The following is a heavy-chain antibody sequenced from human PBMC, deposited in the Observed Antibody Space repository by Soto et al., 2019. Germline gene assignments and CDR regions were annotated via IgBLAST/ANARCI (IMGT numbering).Heavy chain of an antibody. D-gene: IGHD3-10*01. Sequence: SETLSLTCTVSGGSISSGGYYWNWIRQLPGKGLEWIGYIYYSGSTYYNPSLKSRLTISVDTSKNQFSLKLSSVTAADTAVYYCARDMNYYGSGSSYYGMDVWGRGTTVTVSS. V-gene: IGHV4-31*03. J-gene: IGHJ6*02. CDR2: IYYSGST. CDR1: GGSISSGGYY. CDR3: ARDMNYYGSGSSYYGMDV.